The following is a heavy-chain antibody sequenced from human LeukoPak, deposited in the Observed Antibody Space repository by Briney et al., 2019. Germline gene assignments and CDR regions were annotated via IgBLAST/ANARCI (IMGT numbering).Heavy chain of an antibody. V-gene: IGHV1-2*04. D-gene: IGHD4-17*01. CDR2: INPNSGT. CDR3: ARRLEVTTSFAFDI. J-gene: IGHJ3*02. Sequence: ASVKVSCKASGYTFTGYYMHWVRQAPGQGLEWMGWINPNSGTKYAQKFQGWVTMTRDTSTSSVYMELSSLRSEDTAVYYCARRLEVTTSFAFDIWGQGTMVTVSS. CDR1: GYTFTGYY.